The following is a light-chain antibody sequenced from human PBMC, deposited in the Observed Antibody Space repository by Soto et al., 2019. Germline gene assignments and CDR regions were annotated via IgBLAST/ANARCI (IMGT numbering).Light chain of an antibody. CDR2: EGS. CDR3: CSYEGSSTLV. Sequence: QSVLTQPASVSGSPGQSITISCTGTSSDVGSYNLVSWYQQHPGKAPKLMIYEGSKRPSGVSNRFSGSKSGNTASLTISGLQAEDEADYYCCSYEGSSTLVFGGVTKLTVL. V-gene: IGLV2-23*01. CDR1: SSDVGSYNL. J-gene: IGLJ2*01.